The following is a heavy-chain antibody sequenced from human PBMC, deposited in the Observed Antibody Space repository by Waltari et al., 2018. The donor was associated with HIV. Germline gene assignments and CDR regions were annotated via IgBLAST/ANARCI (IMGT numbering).Heavy chain of an antibody. CDR3: ARESFVGDSLDYYYYYGMDV. CDR1: GGSISSYY. D-gene: IGHD2-15*01. V-gene: IGHV4-59*01. J-gene: IGHJ6*02. Sequence: QVQLQESGPGLVKPSETLSLTCTVSGGSISSYYWSWIRQPPGKGLEWIGYIYYSGSTNYNPSLKSRVTISVDTSKNQFSLKLSSVTAADTAVYYCARESFVGDSLDYYYYYGMDVWGQGTTVTVSS. CDR2: IYYSGST.